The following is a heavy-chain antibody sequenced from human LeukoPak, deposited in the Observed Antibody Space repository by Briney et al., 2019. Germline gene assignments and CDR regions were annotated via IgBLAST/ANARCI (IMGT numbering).Heavy chain of an antibody. CDR2: INHSGST. D-gene: IGHD6-19*01. Sequence: SETLSLTCAVYGGSFSGYYWSWIRQPPGKGLEWIGEINHSGSTNYNPSLKSRVTISVDTSKNQFSLKLSSVTAADTAVYHCARVGGSGSGWYEDYWGQGTLVTVSS. CDR1: GGSFSGYY. V-gene: IGHV4-34*01. J-gene: IGHJ4*02. CDR3: ARVGGSGSGWYEDY.